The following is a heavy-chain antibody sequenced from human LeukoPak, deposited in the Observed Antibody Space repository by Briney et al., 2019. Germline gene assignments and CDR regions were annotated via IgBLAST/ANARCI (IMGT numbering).Heavy chain of an antibody. D-gene: IGHD3-22*01. CDR3: ARDESYSSDY. Sequence: PVGSLRLSCAASGFTFSRYWMSWVRQAPGKGLEWLANINQDGSEIYYADSVKGRFTISRDNAKSSLYLHMNGLRAEDTAVYYCARDESYSSDYWGQGTLVTVSS. CDR1: GFTFSRYW. CDR2: INQDGSEI. V-gene: IGHV3-7*05. J-gene: IGHJ4*02.